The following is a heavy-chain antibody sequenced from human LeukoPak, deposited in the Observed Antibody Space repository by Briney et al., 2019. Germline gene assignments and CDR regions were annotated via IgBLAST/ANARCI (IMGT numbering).Heavy chain of an antibody. CDR3: VQTTGWPGFDY. J-gene: IGHJ4*02. CDR1: GVSISRFY. D-gene: IGHD6-19*01. CDR2: IYNGVPT. V-gene: IGHV4-4*09. Sequence: PSETLSLTCTTSGVSISRFYWSWVRQPPGKGLEWIGNIYNGVPTFFNPSLKSRVTISVDTSKRQFSQQLASVTAADTAVYYGVQTTGWPGFDYWGQGILVTVSS.